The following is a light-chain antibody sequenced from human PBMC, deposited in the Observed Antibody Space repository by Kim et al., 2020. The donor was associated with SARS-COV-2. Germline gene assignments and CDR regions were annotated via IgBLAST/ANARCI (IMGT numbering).Light chain of an antibody. CDR2: EVN. J-gene: IGLJ2*01. V-gene: IGLV2-8*01. CDR3: SSYAGRQNLV. CDR1: SSDIGGYNF. Sequence: GPSVNVSCHGTSSDIGGYNFVAWYQQHQGKAPKVMIYEVNKRPSGVPDRFSGYKSGNTASLTVSGLQAEDEADYYCSSYAGRQNLVFGGGTQLTVL.